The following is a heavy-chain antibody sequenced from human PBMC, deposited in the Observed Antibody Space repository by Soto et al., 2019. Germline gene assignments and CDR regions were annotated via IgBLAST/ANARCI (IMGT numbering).Heavy chain of an antibody. CDR2: INAGNGNT. Sequence: ASVKVSCKASGYTFTSYAMHWVRQAPGQRLEWMGWINAGNGNTKYSQKFQGRVTITRDTSASTAYMELSSLRSEGTAVYYCARYPSRDFWSGYYPQEPYYYYGIDVWGQGTSVPV. V-gene: IGHV1-3*01. CDR1: GYTFTSYA. D-gene: IGHD3-3*01. J-gene: IGHJ6*02. CDR3: ARYPSRDFWSGYYPQEPYYYYGIDV.